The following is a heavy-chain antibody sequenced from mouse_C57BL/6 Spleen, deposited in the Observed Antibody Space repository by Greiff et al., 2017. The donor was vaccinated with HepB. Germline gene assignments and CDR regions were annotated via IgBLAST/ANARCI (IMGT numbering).Heavy chain of an antibody. D-gene: IGHD2-4*01. CDR2: INPNNGGT. V-gene: IGHV1-18*01. CDR3: ARKIYYDYDRAWFAY. Sequence: VQLQQSGPELVNPGASVKIPCKASGYTFTDYNMDWVKQSHGKSLEWIGDINPNNGGTIYNQKFKGKATLTVDKSSSTAYMELRSLTSEDTAVYYCARKIYYDYDRAWFAYWGQGTLVTVSA. J-gene: IGHJ3*01. CDR1: GYTFTDYN.